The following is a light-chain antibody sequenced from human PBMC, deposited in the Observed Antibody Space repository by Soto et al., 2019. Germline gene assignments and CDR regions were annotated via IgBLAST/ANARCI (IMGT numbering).Light chain of an antibody. V-gene: IGLV2-14*01. J-gene: IGLJ1*01. Sequence: QSALTQPASVSGSPGQSITISCTGTSSDVGGYNYVSWYQQHPGKAPKLMIYEVSNRPSGVSNRFSGSKSGNTASLTISGLQAEDEADHYCSSYTSSTTSVFGTGTKLTVL. CDR2: EVS. CDR3: SSYTSSTTSV. CDR1: SSDVGGYNY.